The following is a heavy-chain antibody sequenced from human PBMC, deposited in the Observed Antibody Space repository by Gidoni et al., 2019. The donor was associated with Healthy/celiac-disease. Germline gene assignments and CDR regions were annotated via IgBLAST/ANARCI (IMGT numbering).Heavy chain of an antibody. CDR3: ARDRPITMVRGGAFDI. Sequence: QVQLQESGPGLVKPSQTLSLTCTVSGGSISSGGYYWSWIRQHPGKGLEWIGYIYYSGSTYYNPSLKSRVTISVDTSKNQFSLKLSSVTAADTAVYYCARDRPITMVRGGAFDIWGQGTMVTVSS. J-gene: IGHJ3*02. D-gene: IGHD3-10*01. V-gene: IGHV4-31*03. CDR1: GGSISSGGYY. CDR2: IYYSGST.